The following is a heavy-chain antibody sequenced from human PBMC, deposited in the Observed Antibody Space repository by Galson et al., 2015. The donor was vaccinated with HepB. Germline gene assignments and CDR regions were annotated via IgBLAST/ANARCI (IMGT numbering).Heavy chain of an antibody. CDR3: ARDNYGDNFDY. V-gene: IGHV3-33*01. CDR2: IWYDGSNK. CDR1: GFTFSSYG. J-gene: IGHJ4*02. D-gene: IGHD4-17*01. Sequence: SLRLSCAASGFTFSSYGMHWVRQAPGKGLEWVAVIWYDGSNKYYADSVKGRFTISRDNSKNTLYLQMNSLRAEDTAVYYCARDNYGDNFDYWGQGTLVTVSS.